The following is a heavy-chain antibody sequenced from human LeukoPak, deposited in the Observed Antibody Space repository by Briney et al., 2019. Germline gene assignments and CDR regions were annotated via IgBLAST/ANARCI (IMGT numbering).Heavy chain of an antibody. CDR3: ARVVGASTFDY. CDR1: GYTFTSYG. V-gene: IGHV1-18*01. D-gene: IGHD1-26*01. J-gene: IGHJ4*02. CDR2: ISAHNGKT. Sequence: GASVKVSCKASGYTFTSYGVSWVRQAPGQGLEWMGWISAHNGKTNYAQKLRGRVTMTTDISTSTAYMELWSLRSDDTAVYYCARVVGASTFDYWGQGTLVTVSS.